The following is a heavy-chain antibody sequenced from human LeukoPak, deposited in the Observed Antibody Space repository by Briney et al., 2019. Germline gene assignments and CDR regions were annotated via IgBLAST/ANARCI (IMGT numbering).Heavy chain of an antibody. Sequence: GESLKISCQASGYSFTSYAMHWVRQAPGQRLEWMGWINAGNGNTKYSQKFQGRVTITRDTSASTAYMELSSLRSEDTAVYYCARDPPRMTTVTTHYYYGMDVWGQGTTVTVSS. D-gene: IGHD4-11*01. V-gene: IGHV1-3*01. CDR1: GYSFTSYA. CDR3: ARDPPRMTTVTTHYYYGMDV. CDR2: INAGNGNT. J-gene: IGHJ6*02.